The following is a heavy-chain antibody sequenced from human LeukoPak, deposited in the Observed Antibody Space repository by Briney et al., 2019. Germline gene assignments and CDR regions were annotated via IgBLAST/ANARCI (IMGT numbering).Heavy chain of an antibody. CDR3: AKSRNQWLVRQYFDY. CDR1: GFTFSSYA. Sequence: GGSLRLSCAASGFTFSSYAMNWVRQAPGKGLEWVSAISGTGGNTYYADTVKGRFTISRDNSKNTLYLQMNSLRAEDTAVYYCAKSRNQWLVRQYFDYWGQGTLVTVSS. V-gene: IGHV3-23*01. J-gene: IGHJ4*02. D-gene: IGHD6-19*01. CDR2: ISGTGGNT.